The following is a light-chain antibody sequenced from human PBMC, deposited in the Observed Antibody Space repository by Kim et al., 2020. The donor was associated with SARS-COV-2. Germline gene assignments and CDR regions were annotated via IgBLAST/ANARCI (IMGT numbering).Light chain of an antibody. Sequence: GSRVTISCSGSNLNIESNRVHCHLQLPGAAPKSLIYDDDRRPSGVPDRFSGSKSGTSASLAISGLQSEDEADYYCVAWDDTLNGWAFGGGTQLTVL. CDR3: VAWDDTLNGWA. CDR2: DDD. V-gene: IGLV1-44*01. CDR1: NLNIESNR. J-gene: IGLJ3*02.